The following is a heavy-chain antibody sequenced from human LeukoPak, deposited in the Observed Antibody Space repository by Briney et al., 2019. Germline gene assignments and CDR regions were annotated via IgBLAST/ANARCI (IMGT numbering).Heavy chain of an antibody. CDR3: ARVHGTTLTQFDY. J-gene: IGHJ4*02. CDR1: GYTFTGYY. V-gene: IGHV1-2*02. D-gene: IGHD4-17*01. Sequence: ASVKVSCKASGYTFTGYYMHWVRQAPGQGLEWMGWINPNSGGTNYVQKFQGRVTMTRDTSISTASMELRRLSSDDTAVYYCARVHGTTLTQFDYWGQGTLVTVSS. CDR2: INPNSGGT.